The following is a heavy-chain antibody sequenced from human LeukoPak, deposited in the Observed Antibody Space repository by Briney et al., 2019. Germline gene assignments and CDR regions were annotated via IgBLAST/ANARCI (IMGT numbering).Heavy chain of an antibody. CDR2: IWYDGSNK. J-gene: IGHJ4*02. V-gene: IGHV3-33*01. Sequence: GRSLRLSCAASGFTFSSYGMHWVRQAPGKGLEWVEVIWYDGSNKYYADSVKGRFTISRDNSKNTLYLQMNSLRAEDTAVYYCARGGITMIVATFDYWGQGTLVTVSS. CDR3: ARGGITMIVATFDY. D-gene: IGHD3-22*01. CDR1: GFTFSSYG.